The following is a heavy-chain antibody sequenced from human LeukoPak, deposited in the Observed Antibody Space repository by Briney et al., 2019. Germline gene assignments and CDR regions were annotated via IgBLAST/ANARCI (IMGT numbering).Heavy chain of an antibody. CDR3: SRGLDSRKLGY. CDR2: IHPSGML. V-gene: IGHV4-31*03. CDR1: GASFNSDDQY. Sequence: SQTLPLTCTVSGASFNSDDQYWNWIRQSPGKGLEWIGSIHPSGMLYNNPSLESRVTMSRDTSKNRFSLNLNSVTAADTAVYFCSRGLDSRKLGYWGQGILATVSS. J-gene: IGHJ4*02. D-gene: IGHD3-22*01.